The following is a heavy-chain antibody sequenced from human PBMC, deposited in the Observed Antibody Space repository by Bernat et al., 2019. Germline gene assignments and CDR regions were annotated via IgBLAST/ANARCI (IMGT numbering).Heavy chain of an antibody. CDR3: ARDHQWLAFNSMDV. D-gene: IGHD6-19*01. V-gene: IGHV1-18*01. Sequence: QVQLVQSGPEVKKPGASVKVSCKASGYTFIHYDITWVRQAPGQGLEWVGRISAHNGNTNYGQKVQGRVTMTTDTSTSTAYMELRSLRSNDTAVYYCARDHQWLAFNSMDVWGKGTTVSVSS. CDR1: GYTFIHYD. J-gene: IGHJ6*04. CDR2: ISAHNGNT.